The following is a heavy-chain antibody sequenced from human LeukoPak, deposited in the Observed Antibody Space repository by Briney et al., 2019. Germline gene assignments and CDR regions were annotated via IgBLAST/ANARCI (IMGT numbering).Heavy chain of an antibody. CDR2: IYYSGST. Sequence: SETLSLTCTVSGGSISSSYWSWIRQPPGKGLEWIGYIYYSGSTSYNPSLKSRITISVDTSKNQFSLKLTSVTAADTAVYYCARARIAALWGPFDYWGQGTLVTVSS. D-gene: IGHD6-6*01. J-gene: IGHJ4*02. CDR1: GGSISSSY. CDR3: ARARIAALWGPFDY. V-gene: IGHV4-59*01.